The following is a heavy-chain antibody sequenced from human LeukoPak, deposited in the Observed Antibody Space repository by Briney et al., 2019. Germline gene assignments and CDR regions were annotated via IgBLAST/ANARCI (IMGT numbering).Heavy chain of an antibody. CDR3: AREDIVVAPAADFDP. J-gene: IGHJ5*02. CDR2: INPNSGGT. CDR1: GYTFTGYY. V-gene: IGHV1-2*02. D-gene: IGHD2-2*01. Sequence: ASVKVSCKASGYTFTGYYMHWVRQAPGQGLEWMGWINPNSGGTNYAQKFQGRVTMTRDTPISTAYMELSRLRSDDTAVYYYAREDIVVAPAADFDPWGQGTLVTVSS.